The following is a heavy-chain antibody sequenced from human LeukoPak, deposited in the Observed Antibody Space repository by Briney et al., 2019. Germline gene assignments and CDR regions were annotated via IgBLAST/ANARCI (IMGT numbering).Heavy chain of an antibody. CDR3: ARVSIYGRSYLDY. Sequence: SETLSLTCTVSAGSISTYYWSWIRQPPGKGLEWIGYIYYSGSTNYNPSLKSRVTISVDTSKNQFSLHLSSVTVADTAMYYCARVSIYGRSYLDYWGQGTLVTVSS. CDR1: AGSISTYY. V-gene: IGHV4-59*08. CDR2: IYYSGST. D-gene: IGHD3-10*01. J-gene: IGHJ4*02.